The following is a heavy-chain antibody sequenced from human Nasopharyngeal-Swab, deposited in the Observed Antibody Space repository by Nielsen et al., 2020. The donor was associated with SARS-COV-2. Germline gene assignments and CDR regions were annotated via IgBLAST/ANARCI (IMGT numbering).Heavy chain of an antibody. J-gene: IGHJ6*02. CDR2: ISSSSSYI. D-gene: IGHD3-10*01. CDR1: GFTFSSYS. V-gene: IGHV3-21*01. CDR3: ARPMVRGSPYYYYGMDV. Sequence: GGSLRLSCAASGFTFSSYSMNWVRQAPGKGLEWVSSISSSSSYIYYADSVKGRFTISRDNAKNSLYLQMNSLRAEDTAVYYCARPMVRGSPYYYYGMDVWGQGTTVTVSS.